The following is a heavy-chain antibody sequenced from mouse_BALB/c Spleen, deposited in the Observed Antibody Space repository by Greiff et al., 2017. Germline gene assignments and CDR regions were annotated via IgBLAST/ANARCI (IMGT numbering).Heavy chain of an antibody. J-gene: IGHJ4*01. V-gene: IGHV1S81*02. CDR1: GYTFTSYY. Sequence: QVHVKQPGAELVKPGASVKLSCKASGYTFTSYYMYWVKQRPGQGLEWIGGINPSNGGTNFNEKFKSKATLTVDKSSSTAYMQLSSLTSEDSAVYYCTRKGPTGAMDYWGQGTSVTVSS. CDR2: INPSNGGT. D-gene: IGHD3-3*01. CDR3: TRKGPTGAMDY.